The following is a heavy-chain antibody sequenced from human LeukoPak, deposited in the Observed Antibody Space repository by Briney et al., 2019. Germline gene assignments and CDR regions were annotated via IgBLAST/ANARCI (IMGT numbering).Heavy chain of an antibody. CDR2: ISTNGTTT. CDR1: GFTFSSYA. V-gene: IGHV3-64*04. J-gene: IGHJ4*02. D-gene: IGHD4-17*01. CDR3: ARDDPLRYGDYIMDY. Sequence: GGSLRLSCSASGFTFSSYAMHWVRQAPGKGLEYVSAISTNGTTTYYVDPVKGRFTISRDNSKNTLYLQMNSLRAEDTAVYYCARDDPLRYGDYIMDYWGQGTLVTVSS.